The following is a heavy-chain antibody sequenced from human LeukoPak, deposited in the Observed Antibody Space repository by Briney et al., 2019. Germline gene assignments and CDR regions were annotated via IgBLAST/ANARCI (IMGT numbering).Heavy chain of an antibody. V-gene: IGHV1-2*02. CDR3: ARGPRDWNLPHQYYFDY. J-gene: IGHJ4*02. D-gene: IGHD1-1*01. CDR2: INPNSGGT. CDR1: GYTFTGYQ. Sequence: ASVKVSCKASGYTFTGYQMHWVRQAPGQGLQWMGWINPNSGGTNYAQKFQGRVTMTRDTSIDTAYMELTRLRSDDTAVYYCARGPRDWNLPHQYYFDYWGQGALVTVSS.